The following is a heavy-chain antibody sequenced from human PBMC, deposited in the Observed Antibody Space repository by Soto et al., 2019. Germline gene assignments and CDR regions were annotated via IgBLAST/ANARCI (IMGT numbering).Heavy chain of an antibody. CDR1: GGSVSSGSYY. J-gene: IGHJ4*02. CDR2: IYYSGST. V-gene: IGHV4-61*01. CDR3: ARGYGHYYDISL. D-gene: IGHD3-22*01. Sequence: QVQLQESGPGLVKPSETLSLTCTVSGGSVSSGSYYWSWIRQPPGKGLEWIGYIYYSGSTNYNASRKRRVTISVDTSKNQFSLKLSSVTAADTAVYYCARGYGHYYDISLWGQGTLVTVSS.